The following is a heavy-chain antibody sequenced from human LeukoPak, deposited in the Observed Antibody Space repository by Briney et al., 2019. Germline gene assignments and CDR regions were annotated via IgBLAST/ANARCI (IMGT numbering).Heavy chain of an antibody. CDR3: ATDGLWFGELGFDP. Sequence: ASVKVSCKVSGYTLTELSMHWVRQAPGKGLEWRGGFDPEDGETIYAQRFQGRVTMTEDTSTDTAYMELSSLRSEDTAVYYCATDGLWFGELGFDPWGQGTLVTVSS. CDR2: FDPEDGET. V-gene: IGHV1-24*01. J-gene: IGHJ5*02. D-gene: IGHD3-10*01. CDR1: GYTLTELS.